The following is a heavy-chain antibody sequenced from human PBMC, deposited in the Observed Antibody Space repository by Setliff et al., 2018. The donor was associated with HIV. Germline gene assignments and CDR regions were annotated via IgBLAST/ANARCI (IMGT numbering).Heavy chain of an antibody. Sequence: SETLSLTCAVSGGSFGSRNWRSWVRQPPGKGLEWIGEIYHDGSANYNTSLRSRVTTSVDKSKNQFSLKLSSVTAADTAVYYCARAVMGDYYYYMDVWGKGTTVTVFS. CDR1: GGSFGSRNW. J-gene: IGHJ6*03. V-gene: IGHV4-4*02. CDR3: ARAVMGDYYYYMDV. D-gene: IGHD3-16*01. CDR2: IYHDGSA.